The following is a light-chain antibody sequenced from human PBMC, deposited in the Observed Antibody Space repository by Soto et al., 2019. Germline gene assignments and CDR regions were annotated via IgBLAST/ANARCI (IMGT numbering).Light chain of an antibody. CDR2: SAS. Sequence: EIGVSQSPATVSLSPRRRGTLSCGASQSVSSKLAWYQQRPGQAPSLLIYSASTRATGIPARFSGSGSGTELTLTICSLQSQDFAAYYWHQYNHWLTWTFGQGTKVDIK. CDR1: QSVSSK. CDR3: HQYNHWLTWT. V-gene: IGKV3-15*01. J-gene: IGKJ1*01.